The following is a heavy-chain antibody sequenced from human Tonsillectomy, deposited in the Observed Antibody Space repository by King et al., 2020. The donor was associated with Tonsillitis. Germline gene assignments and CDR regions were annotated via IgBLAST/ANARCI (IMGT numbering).Heavy chain of an antibody. CDR1: GGSFSGYY. D-gene: IGHD3-3*01. Sequence: QLQQWGAGLLKPSETLSLTCAVYGGSFSGYYWSWIRQPPGKGLEWIGEINHSGSTNYNPSLKSRVTISVDTSKNQFSLKLSSVTAADTAVYYCARAPSTRNTIFGVVIGSWYFDLWGRGTLVTVSS. V-gene: IGHV4-34*01. J-gene: IGHJ2*01. CDR2: INHSGST. CDR3: ARAPSTRNTIFGVVIGSWYFDL.